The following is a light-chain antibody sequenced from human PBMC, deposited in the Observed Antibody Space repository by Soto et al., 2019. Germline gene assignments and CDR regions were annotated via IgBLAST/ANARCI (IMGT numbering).Light chain of an antibody. J-gene: IGKJ5*01. CDR1: QNIRNS. CDR3: QQSYSTPSIT. V-gene: IGKV1-39*01. CDR2: STS. Sequence: DIQMTQAPSSLSASVGDRVNITCRASQNIRNSLNWYQQKPGKAPKLLISSTSSLQSGVPSRFSGSGSGTDFTLTISSLQPEDFASYYCQQSYSTPSITFGRGTRLEI.